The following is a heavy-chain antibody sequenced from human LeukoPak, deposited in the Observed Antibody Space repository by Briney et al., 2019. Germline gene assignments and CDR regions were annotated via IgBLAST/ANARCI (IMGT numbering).Heavy chain of an antibody. V-gene: IGHV3-23*01. CDR2: ISAGGDNT. CDR3: ANLGATTSTLLRY. Sequence: GGSLRLSWAASEFTFSGYAMTWVRQAPGKGLEWVSSISAGGDNTDYADSGKGRLTIARDNSKSTVYLQMNRLRVEDTAVYYCANLGATTSTLLRYWAQGTLVTVSS. D-gene: IGHD1-1*01. CDR1: EFTFSGYA. J-gene: IGHJ4*02.